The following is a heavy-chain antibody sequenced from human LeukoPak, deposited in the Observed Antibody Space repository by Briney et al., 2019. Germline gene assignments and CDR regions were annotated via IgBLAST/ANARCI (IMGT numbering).Heavy chain of an antibody. CDR1: GFTFSSYA. CDR2: ISGSGGST. CDR3: AKDRGYGGNAYDAFDI. D-gene: IGHD4-23*01. V-gene: IGHV3-23*01. Sequence: GGSLRLSCAASGFTFSSYAMSWVRQAQGKGLEWVSAISGSGGSTYYADSVKGRFTTSRDNSKNTLYLQMNSLRAEDTAVYYCAKDRGYGGNAYDAFDIWGQGTMVTVSS. J-gene: IGHJ3*02.